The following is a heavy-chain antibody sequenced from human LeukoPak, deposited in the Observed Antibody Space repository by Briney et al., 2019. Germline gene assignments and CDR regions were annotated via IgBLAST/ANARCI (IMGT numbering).Heavy chain of an antibody. CDR3: ARGSSWSYYFDY. J-gene: IGHJ4*02. D-gene: IGHD6-13*01. V-gene: IGHV4-59*01. CDR2: FYYSGST. Sequence: SETLSLTCTVSGGSINTYYWIWIRQPPGKGLEWIGYFYYSGSTNYSPSLKSRVTISIDTSKNQFSLKLNSVTAADTAVYYCARGSSWSYYFDYWGQGTLVTVSS. CDR1: GGSINTYY.